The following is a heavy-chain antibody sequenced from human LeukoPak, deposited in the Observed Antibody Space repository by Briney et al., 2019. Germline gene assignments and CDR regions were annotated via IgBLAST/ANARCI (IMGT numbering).Heavy chain of an antibody. CDR1: GASVSGSTYF. V-gene: IGHV4-39*06. Sequence: NTSETLSLTCAVSGASVSGSTYFWGWIRQPPGEGPEWLGSVSHSGATYYNPSLKSRVTISLDTSKNQTTLTVTSVTVADTALYFCASRIVVSPTAIETWFDSWGQGTLVTVS. CDR2: VSHSGAT. D-gene: IGHD2-2*01. CDR3: ASRIVVSPTAIETWFDS. J-gene: IGHJ5*01.